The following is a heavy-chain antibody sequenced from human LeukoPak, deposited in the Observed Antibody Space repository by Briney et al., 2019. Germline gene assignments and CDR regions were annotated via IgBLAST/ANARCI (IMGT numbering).Heavy chain of an antibody. CDR2: IYHSENT. D-gene: IGHD3-3*02. CDR3: ARMYLGSEVVLASRYFDY. Sequence: TSETLSLTCTVSGYSISSGYYWGWIRQPPGKGLEWIGIIYHSENTYYNPSLKSRVTISVDTSKTHFSLQLSSVTAADTAMYYCARMYLGSEVVLASRYFDYWGQGTLVTVSS. CDR1: GYSISSGYY. J-gene: IGHJ4*02. V-gene: IGHV4-38-2*02.